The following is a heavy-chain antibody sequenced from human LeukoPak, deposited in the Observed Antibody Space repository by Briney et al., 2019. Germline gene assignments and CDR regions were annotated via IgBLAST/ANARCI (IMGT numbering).Heavy chain of an antibody. D-gene: IGHD1-14*01. CDR2: IYYSGST. CDR3: ARYNSAGAFDI. CDR1: GGSISSYY. Sequence: TSETLSLTCTVSGGSISSYYWSWIRQPPGKGLEWIGYIYYSGSTNYNPSLKSRVTISVDTSKNQFSLKLSSVTAADTAAYYCARYNSAGAFDIWGQGTMVTVSS. V-gene: IGHV4-59*08. J-gene: IGHJ3*02.